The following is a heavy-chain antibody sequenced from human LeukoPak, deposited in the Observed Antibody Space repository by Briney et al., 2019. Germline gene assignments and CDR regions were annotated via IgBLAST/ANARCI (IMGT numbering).Heavy chain of an antibody. Sequence: PSETLSLTCIVSGDSISSSTYYWAWIRQPPGKGLEWIGSISHTGTTYYKPSLKSQVTISVDASKSQFSLRLNSVTAADTAVYYCARSRAFNSGAFDPWGQGSLVTVSS. CDR1: GDSISSSTYY. D-gene: IGHD1-26*01. J-gene: IGHJ5*02. CDR2: ISHTGTT. V-gene: IGHV4-39*07. CDR3: ARSRAFNSGAFDP.